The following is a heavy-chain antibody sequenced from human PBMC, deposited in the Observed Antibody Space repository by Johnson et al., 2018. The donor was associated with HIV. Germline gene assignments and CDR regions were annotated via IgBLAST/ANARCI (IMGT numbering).Heavy chain of an antibody. CDR2: ISTSGSSI. CDR3: ARDAPPWGRYYVGYAFDL. Sequence: QVQLVESGGGLVKPGGSLRLSCAASGFPFSDYYMTWIRQTPGKGLECLAYISTSGSSIYYTDSVKGRVTISRDNAKNSLFLQMNSLRAEDTACYYCARDAPPWGRYYVGYAFDLWGQGTMVTVSS. D-gene: IGHD2/OR15-2a*01. CDR1: GFPFSDYY. J-gene: IGHJ3*01. V-gene: IGHV3-11*04.